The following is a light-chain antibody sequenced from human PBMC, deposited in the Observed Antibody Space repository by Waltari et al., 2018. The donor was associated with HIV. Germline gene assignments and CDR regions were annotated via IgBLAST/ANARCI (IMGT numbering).Light chain of an antibody. CDR2: RND. J-gene: IGLJ3*02. V-gene: IGLV1-47*01. Sequence: QSVLTQSPSASGTPGQRVPTPCSGSTSDTGTNYVSGYHQIPGTAPKLLIYRNDQRPSGVPDRFSGSKSGSSASLAVSGLRSEDEADYYCAAWDSSLSGLKWVFGGGTKLTVL. CDR1: TSDTGTNY. CDR3: AAWDSSLSGLKWV.